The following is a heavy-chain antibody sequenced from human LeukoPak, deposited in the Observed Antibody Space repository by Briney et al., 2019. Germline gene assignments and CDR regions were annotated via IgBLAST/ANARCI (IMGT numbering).Heavy chain of an antibody. V-gene: IGHV4-39*07. J-gene: IGHJ1*01. CDR2: IYYSGST. Sequence: PSETLSLTCTVSGGSISSSSYYWGWIRQPPWKGLEWIGSIYYSGSTYYNPSLKSRVTISVDTSKNQFSLKLSSVTAADTAVYYCAREGTYYDFWSGYYGYFQHWGQGTLVTVSS. CDR1: GGSISSSSYY. CDR3: AREGTYYDFWSGYYGYFQH. D-gene: IGHD3-3*01.